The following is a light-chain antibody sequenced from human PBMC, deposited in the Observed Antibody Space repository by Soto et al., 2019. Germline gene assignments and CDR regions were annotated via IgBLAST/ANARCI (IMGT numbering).Light chain of an antibody. CDR1: QGISSY. CDR2: AAS. V-gene: IGKV1-9*01. CDR3: QQLNSYPIT. Sequence: DIQLTQSPSFLSASVGDRVTITCRASQGISSYLAWYQQKPGKAPKLLFYAASTLQSGVPSRFSGSGSGTEFTLTISSLQPEDFATYDCQQLNSYPITFGQGTRLEIK. J-gene: IGKJ5*01.